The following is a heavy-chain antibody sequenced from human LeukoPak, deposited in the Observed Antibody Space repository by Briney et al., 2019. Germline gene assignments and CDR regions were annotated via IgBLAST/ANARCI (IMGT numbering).Heavy chain of an antibody. Sequence: GGSLRLSCAASGFTFSSFGMHWVRQAPGQGLGWVAFVRYGGTKIYYADAVKGRFTISRDNSKSTLYLQMDSLRAEDTAVYYCAKDRYISGWGWFVSWGQGTLVTVSS. CDR1: GFTFSSFG. V-gene: IGHV3-30*02. CDR2: VRYGGTKI. J-gene: IGHJ5*01. CDR3: AKDRYISGWGWFVS. D-gene: IGHD6-19*01.